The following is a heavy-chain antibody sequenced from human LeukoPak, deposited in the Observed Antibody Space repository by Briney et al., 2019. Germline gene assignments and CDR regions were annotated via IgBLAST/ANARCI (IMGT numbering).Heavy chain of an antibody. CDR3: VITAGPPTDH. J-gene: IGHJ4*01. Sequence: GGSLRLSCTAFGITSSDYYMNWIRQAPGKGLEWLSFISRGGSPIYYADSVKGRFTISRDNAKNSLYLQMNSLRVEDTAMYYCVITAGPPTDHWGQGALVTVSS. D-gene: IGHD1-14*01. V-gene: IGHV3-11*04. CDR1: GITSSDYY. CDR2: ISRGGSPI.